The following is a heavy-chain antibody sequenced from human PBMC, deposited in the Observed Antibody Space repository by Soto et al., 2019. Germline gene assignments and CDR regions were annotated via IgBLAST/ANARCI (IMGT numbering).Heavy chain of an antibody. CDR3: TASRWTGACLDF. J-gene: IGHJ4*01. Sequence: GAAVKVTCKASGYTFTSWDVYWVRQPAAQGLEWMGYMNPRSGNTGYEQNFQSRVTMTRDTSISTAYMELSSLTSADTAVYYCTASRWTGACLDFWGQGTPVTVSS. D-gene: IGHD6-13*01. CDR1: GYTFTSWD. CDR2: MNPRSGNT. V-gene: IGHV1-8*01.